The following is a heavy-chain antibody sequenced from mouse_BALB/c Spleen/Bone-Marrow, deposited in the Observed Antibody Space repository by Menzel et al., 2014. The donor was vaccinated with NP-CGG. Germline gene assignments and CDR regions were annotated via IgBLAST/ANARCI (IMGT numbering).Heavy chain of an antibody. CDR2: IDPANGNT. CDR1: GFNIKDTY. CDR3: ARWEYYAMDY. Sequence: VQLKHSGAELVKPGASVKLSCTASGFNIKDTYMHWVKQRPEQGLEWIGRIDPANGNTKYDPKFQGKATITADTSSNTAYLQLSSLTSEDTAVYYCARWEYYAMDYWGQGPSVTVSS. V-gene: IGHV14-3*02. D-gene: IGHD4-1*01. J-gene: IGHJ4*01.